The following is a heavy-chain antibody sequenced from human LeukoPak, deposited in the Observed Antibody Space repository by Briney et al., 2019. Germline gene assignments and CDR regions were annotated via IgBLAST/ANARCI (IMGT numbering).Heavy chain of an antibody. V-gene: IGHV3-23*01. CDR3: AKDPVDRYYYGSGSYPVDY. CDR2: ISGSGGST. CDR1: GFTFNNFA. J-gene: IGHJ4*02. Sequence: GGSLRLSCAASGFTFNNFAMTWVRQAPGKGLEWVSAISGSGGSTYYADSVKGRFTISRDNSKNTLYLQMNSLRAEDTAVYYCAKDPVDRYYYGSGSYPVDYWGQGTLVTVSS. D-gene: IGHD3-10*01.